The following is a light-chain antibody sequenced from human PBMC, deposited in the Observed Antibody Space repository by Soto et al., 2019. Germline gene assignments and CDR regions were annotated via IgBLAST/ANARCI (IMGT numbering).Light chain of an antibody. CDR1: QDISNY. J-gene: IGKJ1*01. CDR3: QQYDNLPWT. V-gene: IGKV1-33*01. Sequence: DIQMTQSPCSLSASVGGRVTITCQASQDISNYLNWYQQKPGKAPKLLIYDASNLETGVPSRFSGSGSGTDFTFTISSLQPEDIATYYCQQYDNLPWTFGQGTKVDIK. CDR2: DAS.